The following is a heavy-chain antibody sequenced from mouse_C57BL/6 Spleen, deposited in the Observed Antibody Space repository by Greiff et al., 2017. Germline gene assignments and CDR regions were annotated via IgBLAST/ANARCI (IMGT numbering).Heavy chain of an antibody. Sequence: LQQSGAELVRPGASVKMSCKASGYTFTSYNMHWVKQTPRQGLEWIGAIYPGNGDTSYNQKFKGKATLTVDKSSSTAYMQLSSLTSEDSAVYFCAIRASWGEEYYFDYWGQGTTLTVSS. J-gene: IGHJ2*01. CDR1: GYTFTSYN. CDR2: IYPGNGDT. CDR3: AIRASWGEEYYFDY. V-gene: IGHV1-12*01. D-gene: IGHD1-1*02.